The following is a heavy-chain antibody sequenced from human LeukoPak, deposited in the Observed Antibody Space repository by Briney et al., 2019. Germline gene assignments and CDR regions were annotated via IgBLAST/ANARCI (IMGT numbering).Heavy chain of an antibody. Sequence: SGGSLRLSCAASGFTFSSYGMSWVRQAPGKGLEWVSAISGSGGSTYYADSVKGRFTISRDNSKNTLYLQMNSLRAEDTALYYCTKDRGGSSQLGDAFDVWGQGTMVSVSS. J-gene: IGHJ3*01. V-gene: IGHV3-23*01. D-gene: IGHD1-26*01. CDR1: GFTFSSYG. CDR3: TKDRGGSSQLGDAFDV. CDR2: ISGSGGST.